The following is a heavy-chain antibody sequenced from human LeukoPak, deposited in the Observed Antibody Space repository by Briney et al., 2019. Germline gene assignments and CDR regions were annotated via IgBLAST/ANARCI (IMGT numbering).Heavy chain of an antibody. CDR2: ITTSSTYT. CDR1: GFSFSSYN. Sequence: GGSLRLSCEASGFSFSSYNMDWVRQTPGKGLEWISSITTSSTYTFYADSVKGRFTISRDNARNSLYLQMNSLRAEDTAVYYCARDRAVAGRGYYYYYFMDVWGKGTTVTVSS. V-gene: IGHV3-21*01. D-gene: IGHD6-19*01. CDR3: ARDRAVAGRGYYYYYFMDV. J-gene: IGHJ6*03.